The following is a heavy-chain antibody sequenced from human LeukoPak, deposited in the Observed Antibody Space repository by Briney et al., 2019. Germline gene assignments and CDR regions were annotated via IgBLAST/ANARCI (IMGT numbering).Heavy chain of an antibody. D-gene: IGHD5-18*01. J-gene: IGHJ4*02. CDR2: IRNKANDYAT. V-gene: IGHV3-73*01. Sequence: GGSLRLSCVASGFTISDSATHWVRQASGKGLEWVGRIRNKANDYATAYGASVKGRFTISRDDPKKTAYLQMNSLKTEDTAVYYCARLYRYSYGANFDYWGQGTQVTVSS. CDR1: GFTISDSA. CDR3: ARLYRYSYGANFDY.